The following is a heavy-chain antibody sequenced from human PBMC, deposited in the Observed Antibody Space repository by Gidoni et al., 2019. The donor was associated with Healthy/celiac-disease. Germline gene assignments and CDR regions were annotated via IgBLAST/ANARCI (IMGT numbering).Heavy chain of an antibody. D-gene: IGHD6-13*01. CDR1: GFTFDDYA. V-gene: IGHV3-9*01. Sequence: EVQLVESGGGLVQPGRSLRLSCAASGFTFDDYAMHWVRQAPGKGLEWVSGISWNSGSIGYADSVKGRFTISRDNAKNSLYLQMNSLRAEDTALYYCAKEVGQQLGFFDYWGQGTLVTVSS. CDR2: ISWNSGSI. CDR3: AKEVGQQLGFFDY. J-gene: IGHJ4*02.